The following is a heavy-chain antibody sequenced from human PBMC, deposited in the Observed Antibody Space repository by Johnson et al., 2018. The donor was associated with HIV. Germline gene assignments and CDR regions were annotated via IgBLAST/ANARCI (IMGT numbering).Heavy chain of an antibody. V-gene: IGHV3-23*04. CDR2: ISGSGGNS. J-gene: IGHJ3*01. CDR1: GFTFSSYA. D-gene: IGHD2-8*01. CDR3: VRDPDPLSGVAFDF. Sequence: VQLVESGGGLVQPGGSLRLSCAASGFTFSSYAMSWVRQAPGKGLEWVSAISGSGGNSNYADSVKGRFTISRDNAKNSLYLQINSLRAEDTAVYYCVRDPDPLSGVAFDFWGQGTMVTVSS.